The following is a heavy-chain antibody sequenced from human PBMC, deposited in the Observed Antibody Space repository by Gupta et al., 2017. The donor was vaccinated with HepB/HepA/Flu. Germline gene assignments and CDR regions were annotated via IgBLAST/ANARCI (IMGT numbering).Heavy chain of an antibody. CDR1: GFTFGDYA. Sequence: EVQLVESGGGLVQPGRSLRLSCTASGFTFGDYAMSWVRQAPGKGLEWVGFIRSKAYGGTTEYAASVKGRFTISRDDSKSIAYLQMNSLKTEDTAVYYCTRDRVDTHSYGMDVWGQGTTVTVSS. J-gene: IGHJ6*02. V-gene: IGHV3-49*04. CDR2: IRSKAYGGTT. D-gene: IGHD5-18*01. CDR3: TRDRVDTHSYGMDV.